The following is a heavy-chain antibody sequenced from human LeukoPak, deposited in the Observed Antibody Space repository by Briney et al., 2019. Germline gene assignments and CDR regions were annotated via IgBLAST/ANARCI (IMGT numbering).Heavy chain of an antibody. J-gene: IGHJ4*02. V-gene: IGHV1-24*01. CDR3: ARVGGQLGSGNRYFDN. CDR2: FDPEDGET. D-gene: IGHD3-10*01. Sequence: ASVKVSCKVSGYTLTELSMHWVRQAPGKGLEWMGGFDPEDGETIYAQKFQGRVTMTEDTSTDTAYMELSSLRSEDTAVYYCARVGGQLGSGNRYFDNWGQGTLVTVSS. CDR1: GYTLTELS.